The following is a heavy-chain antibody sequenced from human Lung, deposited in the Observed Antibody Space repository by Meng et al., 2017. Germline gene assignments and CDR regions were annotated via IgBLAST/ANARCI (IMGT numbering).Heavy chain of an antibody. V-gene: IGHV4-34*01. CDR1: GGSFSDYY. CDR2: INHSGST. CDR3: ARGPTTMAHDFDY. D-gene: IGHD4-11*01. J-gene: IGHJ4*02. Sequence: QVTLQKCGEGLLKPGETLSLTCVVSGGSFSDYYWSWIRQPPGKGLEWIGEINHSGSTNYNPSLESRATISVDTSQNNLSLKLSSVTAADSAVYYCARGPTTMAHDFDYWGQGTLVTVSS.